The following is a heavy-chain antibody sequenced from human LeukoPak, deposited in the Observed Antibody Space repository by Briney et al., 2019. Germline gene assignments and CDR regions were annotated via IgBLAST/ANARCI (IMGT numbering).Heavy chain of an antibody. D-gene: IGHD6-6*01. CDR1: GYTFTGYY. Sequence: ASVKVSCKASGYTFTGYYMHWVRQAPGQGLEWMGWINPNSGGTDYAQKFQGRVTMTRDTSISTAYMELSRLRSDDTAVYYCARSIAARRDWFDPWGQGTLVTVSS. V-gene: IGHV1-2*02. J-gene: IGHJ5*02. CDR2: INPNSGGT. CDR3: ARSIAARRDWFDP.